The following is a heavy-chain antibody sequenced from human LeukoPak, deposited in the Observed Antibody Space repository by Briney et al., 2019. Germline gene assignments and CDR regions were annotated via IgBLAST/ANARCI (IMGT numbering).Heavy chain of an antibody. CDR3: TRVSLVAASVFFDY. Sequence: GGSLRLSCTASGFTFGDYAMSWVRQAPGKGLEWVSFIRSKAYGVITEYAASVKGRLTISRDDSKSIAYLQMNSLKTEDTAVYYCTRVSLVAASVFFDYWGQGTLVTVSS. V-gene: IGHV3-49*04. CDR2: IRSKAYGVIT. CDR1: GFTFGDYA. D-gene: IGHD2-15*01. J-gene: IGHJ4*02.